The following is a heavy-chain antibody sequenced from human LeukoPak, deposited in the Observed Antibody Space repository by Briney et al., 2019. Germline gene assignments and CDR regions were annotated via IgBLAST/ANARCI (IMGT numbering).Heavy chain of an antibody. CDR1: GGSISSYY. CDR2: IYYSGST. J-gene: IGHJ4*02. CDR3: ASCSSTSCYVWDY. D-gene: IGHD2-2*01. V-gene: IGHV4-59*01. Sequence: PSETLSLTCTVSGGSISSYYWSWIRRPPGKGLEWIGYIYYSGSTNYNPSLKSRVTISVDTSKNQFSLKLSSVTAADTAVYYCASCSSTSCYVWDYWGQGTLVTVSS.